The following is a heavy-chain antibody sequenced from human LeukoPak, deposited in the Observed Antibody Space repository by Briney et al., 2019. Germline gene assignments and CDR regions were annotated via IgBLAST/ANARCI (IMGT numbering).Heavy chain of an antibody. CDR1: GVSVNSYY. Sequence: SDTLSLTCTVSGVSVNSYYWSWIRQPPGKGLEWVGYIYYSGSSNYNPSLKSRVTIPVDTSKNQFSLKLNSVTAADTAVYYCASTYHDTAGYSLDFWGQGALVTVSS. V-gene: IGHV4-59*02. CDR3: ASTYHDTAGYSLDF. D-gene: IGHD3-22*01. J-gene: IGHJ4*02. CDR2: IYYSGSS.